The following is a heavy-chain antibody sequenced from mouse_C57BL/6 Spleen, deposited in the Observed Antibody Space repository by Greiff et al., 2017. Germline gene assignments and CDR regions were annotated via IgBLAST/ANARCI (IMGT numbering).Heavy chain of an antibody. V-gene: IGHV1-81*01. J-gene: IGHJ4*01. CDR3: ARPDSNYEAMDY. Sequence: QVQLKESGAELARPGASVKLSCKASGYTFTSYGISWVKQRTGQGLEWIGEIYPRSGNTYYNEKFKGKATLTADKSSSTAYMELRSLTSEDSAVYFCARPDSNYEAMDYWGQGTSVTVSS. D-gene: IGHD2-5*01. CDR1: GYTFTSYG. CDR2: IYPRSGNT.